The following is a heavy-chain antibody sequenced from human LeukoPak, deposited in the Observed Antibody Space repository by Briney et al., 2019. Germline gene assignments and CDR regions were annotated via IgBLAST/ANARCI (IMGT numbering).Heavy chain of an antibody. J-gene: IGHJ3*02. Sequence: PSETLSLTCAVYGGSFSGYYWSWIRQPPGKGLEWIGEINHSGSTNYNPSLKSRVTISVDTSKNQFSLKLSSVTAADTAVYYCARDGLTIFGVVSDDAFDIWGQGTMVTVSS. CDR2: INHSGST. CDR1: GGSFSGYY. D-gene: IGHD3-3*01. CDR3: ARDGLTIFGVVSDDAFDI. V-gene: IGHV4-34*01.